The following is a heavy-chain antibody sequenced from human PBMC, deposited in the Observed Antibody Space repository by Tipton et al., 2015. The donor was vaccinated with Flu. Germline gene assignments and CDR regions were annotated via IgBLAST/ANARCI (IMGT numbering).Heavy chain of an antibody. V-gene: IGHV3-7*03. CDR2: INQDGHKI. D-gene: IGHD6-13*01. Sequence: QLVQSGGGVVQPGRSLRLSCAASGFTFSDYWMTWVRQAPGKGLEWVANINQDGHKIYYMDSVKGRFTISRDNAKNSLYLQMNSLRDEDTAVYYCAGPIAAAPSYWGQGTLVTVSA. CDR3: AGPIAAAPSY. J-gene: IGHJ4*02. CDR1: GFTFSDYW.